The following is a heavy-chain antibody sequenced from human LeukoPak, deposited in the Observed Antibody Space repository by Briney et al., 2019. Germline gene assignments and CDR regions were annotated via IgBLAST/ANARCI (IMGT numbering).Heavy chain of an antibody. CDR1: GYTLTELS. CDR2: FDPEDGET. CDR3: ATSPPASDWFDP. J-gene: IGHJ5*02. Sequence: ASVKVSCKVSGYTLTELSMHWVRQAPGKGLEWMGGFDPEDGETTYAQKFQGRVTMTEDTSTDTAYMELSSLRSEDTAVYYCATSPPASDWFDPWGQGTLVTVSS. D-gene: IGHD2-2*01. V-gene: IGHV1-24*01.